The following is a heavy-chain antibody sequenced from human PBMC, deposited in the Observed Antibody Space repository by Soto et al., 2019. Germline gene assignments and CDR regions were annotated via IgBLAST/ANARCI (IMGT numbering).Heavy chain of an antibody. D-gene: IGHD3-9*01. J-gene: IGHJ6*02. Sequence: SETLSLTCTVSGGSISSSSYYWSWIRQPPGKGLEWIGYIYYSGSTNYNPSLRSRVTISLDTSKNQFSLKLSSVTAADTAVYYCARDILTGRYGMDVWGQGTTVTVSS. CDR3: ARDILTGRYGMDV. V-gene: IGHV4-61*01. CDR2: IYYSGST. CDR1: GGSISSSSYY.